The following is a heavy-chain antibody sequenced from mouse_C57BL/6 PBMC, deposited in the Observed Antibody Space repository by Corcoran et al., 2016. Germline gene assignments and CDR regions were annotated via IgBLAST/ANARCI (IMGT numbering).Heavy chain of an antibody. CDR3: ARSGVLLRSRFDY. V-gene: IGHV1-76*01. Sequence: QVQLKQSGAELVRPGASVTLSCKASGYTFTDYYLTWVKPRPGQGLEWIARIYPGSGNTYYNEKFKGKATLTAEKSSSTAYMQLSSLTSEDSAVYFCARSGVLLRSRFDYWGQGTTLTVSS. CDR1: GYTFTDYY. CDR2: IYPGSGNT. D-gene: IGHD1-1*01. J-gene: IGHJ2*01.